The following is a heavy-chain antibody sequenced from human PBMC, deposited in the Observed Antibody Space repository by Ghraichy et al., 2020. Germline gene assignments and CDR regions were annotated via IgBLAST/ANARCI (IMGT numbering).Heavy chain of an antibody. CDR1: GGSFSGYY. Sequence: SETLSLTCAVYGGSFSGYYWSWIRQPPGKGLEWIGEINHSGSTNYNPSLKSRVTISVETSKNQFSLKLSSVTAADTAVYYCARGHPRRYCSSTSCYSFGTTRGGMDVWGQGTTVTVSS. CDR3: ARGHPRRYCSSTSCYSFGTTRGGMDV. D-gene: IGHD2-2*01. V-gene: IGHV4-34*01. J-gene: IGHJ6*02. CDR2: INHSGST.